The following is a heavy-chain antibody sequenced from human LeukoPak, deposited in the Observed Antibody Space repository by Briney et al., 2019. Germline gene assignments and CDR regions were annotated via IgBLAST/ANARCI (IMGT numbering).Heavy chain of an antibody. J-gene: IGHJ4*02. Sequence: GGSLRLSCAASGFTVSSNYMSWVRHAPGKGLEWVSVIYSGGSTYYADSVKGRFTISRDNSKNTLYLQMNSLRAEDTAVYYCASAYSSSWYDYWGQGTLVTVSS. CDR3: ASAYSSSWYDY. CDR2: IYSGGST. V-gene: IGHV3-53*01. D-gene: IGHD6-13*01. CDR1: GFTVSSNY.